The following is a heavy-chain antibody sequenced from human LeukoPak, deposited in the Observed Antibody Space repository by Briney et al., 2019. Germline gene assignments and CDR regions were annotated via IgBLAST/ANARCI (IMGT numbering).Heavy chain of an antibody. CDR2: INPNSGGT. CDR3: ARGTYYYDSSGYFDY. J-gene: IGHJ4*02. D-gene: IGHD3-22*01. V-gene: IGHV1-2*06. CDR1: GGTFSSYA. Sequence: GSSVKVSCKASGGTFSSYAISWVRQAPGQGLEWMGRINPNSGGTNYAQKFQGRVTMTRDTSISTAYMELSRLRSDDTAVYYCARGTYYYDSSGYFDYWSQGTLVTVSS.